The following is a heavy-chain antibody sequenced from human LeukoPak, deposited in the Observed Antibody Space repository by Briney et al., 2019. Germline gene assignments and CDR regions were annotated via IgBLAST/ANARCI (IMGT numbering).Heavy chain of an antibody. CDR2: INPNSGGT. CDR1: GYTFTGYY. CDR3: ARDLGSYEAY. D-gene: IGHD1-26*01. J-gene: IGHJ4*02. Sequence: GASVKVSCKASGYTFTGYYMHWVRQAPGQGLEWMGWINPNSGGTNYAQKFRGRVTMTRDTSISTAYMELSSLRSDATAVYYGARDLGSYEAYWGQGTLVTVSS. V-gene: IGHV1-2*02.